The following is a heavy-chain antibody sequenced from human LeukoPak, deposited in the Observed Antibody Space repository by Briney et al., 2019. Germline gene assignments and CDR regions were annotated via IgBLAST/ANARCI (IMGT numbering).Heavy chain of an antibody. V-gene: IGHV3-21*01. CDR3: ARYILWYSSGWDPDY. CDR2: ISSSSSYI. CDR1: GFTFSSYS. J-gene: IGHJ4*02. Sequence: GGSLRLXCAASGFTFSSYSMNWVRQAPGKGLEWVSSISSSSSYIYYADSVKGRFTISRDNAKNSLYLQMNSLRAEDTAVYYCARYILWYSSGWDPDYWGQGTLVTVSS. D-gene: IGHD6-19*01.